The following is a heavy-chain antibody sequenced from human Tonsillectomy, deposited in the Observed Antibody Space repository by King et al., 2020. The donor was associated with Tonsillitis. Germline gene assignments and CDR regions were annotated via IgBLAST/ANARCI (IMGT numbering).Heavy chain of an antibody. D-gene: IGHD3-16*01. V-gene: IGHV4-38-2*02. CDR2: IYHSGHT. CDR1: GYSISSGYY. Sequence: QVQLQESGPGLVKPSETLSLTCTVSGYSISSGYYWGWIRQPPGKGLEWLGSIYHSGHTYHNPSLKSRVAISVDTSKNQFSLKLSSVTAADTAVYYCARGDVGGIGYWGQGTLVTVSS. J-gene: IGHJ4*02. CDR3: ARGDVGGIGY.